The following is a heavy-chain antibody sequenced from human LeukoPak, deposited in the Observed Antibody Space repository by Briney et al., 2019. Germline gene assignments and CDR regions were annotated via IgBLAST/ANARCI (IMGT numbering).Heavy chain of an antibody. CDR1: GGSFSGYY. CDR3: ARGRLAPGGDY. D-gene: IGHD5/OR15-5a*01. Sequence: SETLSLTCAVYGGSFSGYYWSWIRQPPGKGLEWIGEINHSGSTNYNPSLKSRVTISVDTSKNQFSLKLSSVTAADTAVYYCARGRLAPGGDYWGQGTLVTVSS. V-gene: IGHV4-34*01. CDR2: INHSGST. J-gene: IGHJ4*02.